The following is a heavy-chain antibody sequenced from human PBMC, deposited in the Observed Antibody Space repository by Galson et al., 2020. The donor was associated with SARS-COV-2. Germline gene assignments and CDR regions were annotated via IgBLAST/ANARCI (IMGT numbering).Heavy chain of an antibody. CDR3: ARGRFGYCSSAGFYEGGCFDP. Sequence: ASETLSLTCSVSGGSISSYYWSWIRQPPGKGLEWIGYTYHSGSTNYNPSLKGRVTIPMDTSKNQFSLKLTSVTAADTAVYYCARGRFGYCSSAGFYEGGCFDPWGQGTLVTGSA. J-gene: IGHJ5*02. CDR2: TYHSGST. V-gene: IGHV4-59*01. D-gene: IGHD2-2*01. CDR1: GGSISSYY.